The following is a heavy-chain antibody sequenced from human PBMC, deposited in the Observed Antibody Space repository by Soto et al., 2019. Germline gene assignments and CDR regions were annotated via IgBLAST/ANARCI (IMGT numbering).Heavy chain of an antibody. CDR2: IYYSGST. V-gene: IGHV4-39*01. Sequence: SETLSLTCTVSGGSISSSSYYWGWIRQPPGKGLEWIGSIYYSGSTYYNPSLKSRVTISVDTSKNQFSLKLSSVTAADTAVYYCASLSSSWVYYYYYGMDVWGQGTTVSVSS. CDR3: ASLSSSWVYYYYYGMDV. J-gene: IGHJ6*02. CDR1: GGSISSSSYY. D-gene: IGHD6-13*01.